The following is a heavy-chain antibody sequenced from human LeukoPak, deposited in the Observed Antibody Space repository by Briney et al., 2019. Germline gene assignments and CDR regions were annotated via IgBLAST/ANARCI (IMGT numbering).Heavy chain of an antibody. V-gene: IGHV3-33*01. CDR1: GFTFSSYG. CDR3: ARDKEAVAVYYFDY. Sequence: GRSLRLSCAASGFTFSSYGMHWVRQAPGKGLEGVAVIWYDGSNKYYVDSVKGRFTISRDNSKNTLYLQMNSLRAEDTAVYYCARDKEAVAVYYFDYWGQGTLVTVSS. D-gene: IGHD6-19*01. CDR2: IWYDGSNK. J-gene: IGHJ4*02.